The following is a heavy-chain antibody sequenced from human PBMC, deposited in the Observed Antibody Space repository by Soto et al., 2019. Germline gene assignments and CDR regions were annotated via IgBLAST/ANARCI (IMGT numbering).Heavy chain of an antibody. V-gene: IGHV4-34*01. CDR1: GGSSSSYY. Sequence: PLETLSLTCTVSGGSSSSYYWSWIRQPPGKGLEWIGEINHSGSTNYNPSLKSRVTISVDTSKNQFSLKLSSVTAADTAVYYCARAIAAAGTGWFDPWGQGTLVTVSS. D-gene: IGHD6-13*01. J-gene: IGHJ5*02. CDR2: INHSGST. CDR3: ARAIAAAGTGWFDP.